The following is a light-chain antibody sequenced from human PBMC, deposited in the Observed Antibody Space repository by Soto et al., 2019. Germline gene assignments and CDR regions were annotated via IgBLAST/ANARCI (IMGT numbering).Light chain of an antibody. CDR2: DVN. Sequence: QSALTQPRSVSGSLGQSVTISCTGTSSDVGGYNYVSWYQQHPGKAPKLMIYDVNKRPSGVPERFSGSKSGNTASLTISGLQAADEDDYYCCYYGGSLVFGGGTKLTVL. CDR1: SSDVGGYNY. V-gene: IGLV2-11*01. J-gene: IGLJ3*02. CDR3: CYYGGSLV.